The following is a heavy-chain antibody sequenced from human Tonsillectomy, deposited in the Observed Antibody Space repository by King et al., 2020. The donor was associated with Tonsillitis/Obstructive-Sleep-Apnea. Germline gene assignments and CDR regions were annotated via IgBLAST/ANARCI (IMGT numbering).Heavy chain of an antibody. D-gene: IGHD2-2*02. CDR3: ATCEAIPDAFDI. Sequence: QLVQSGAEVKKPGASVKVSCKVSGYTLTELSMHWVRQAPGKGLQWMGGFDPEDGETIYAQKFQGRVTMTEDTSTDTAYMELSSLRSEDTAVYFCATCEAIPDAFDIWGQGTMVTVSS. J-gene: IGHJ3*02. V-gene: IGHV1-24*01. CDR1: GYTLTELS. CDR2: FDPEDGET.